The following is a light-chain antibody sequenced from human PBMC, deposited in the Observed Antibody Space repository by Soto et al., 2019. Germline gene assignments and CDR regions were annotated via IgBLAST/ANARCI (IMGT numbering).Light chain of an antibody. J-gene: IGKJ4*01. V-gene: IGKV3-15*01. CDR2: GAS. Sequence: EIVMTQSPATLSVSPGERATLSCRASESISSNLAWYQQKPGQAPRLLIYGASTRAPGIPARFSGSGSGTEFTLTISSLQSEDFAVYYGLQYPKWRFGGGTKVEIK. CDR3: LQYPKWR. CDR1: ESISSN.